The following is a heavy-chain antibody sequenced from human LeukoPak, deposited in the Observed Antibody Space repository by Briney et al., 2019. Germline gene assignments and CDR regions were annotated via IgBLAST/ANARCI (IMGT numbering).Heavy chain of an antibody. CDR3: ASIVEEFGELLYDY. CDR1: GFTFSSYW. CDR2: IKQDGSEK. V-gene: IGHV3-7*01. J-gene: IGHJ4*02. Sequence: GGSLRLSCAVSGFTFSSYWMSWVRQAPGRGLEWVANIKQDGSEKYYVDSAKGRFTISRDNTKNSLYLQMNSLRAEDTAVYYCASIVEEFGELLYDYWGQGTLVTVSS. D-gene: IGHD3-10*01.